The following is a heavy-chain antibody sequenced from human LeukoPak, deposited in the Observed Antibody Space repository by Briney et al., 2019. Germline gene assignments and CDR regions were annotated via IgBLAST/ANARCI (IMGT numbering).Heavy chain of an antibody. Sequence: ASVKVSCKASGYSFTRYYMHWVRQAPGQGLEWMGIINPSGGSTSYAQKFQGRVTITADESTSTAYMELSSLRSEDTAVYYCARGALLTGVLDYWGQGTLVTVSS. J-gene: IGHJ4*02. CDR3: ARGALLTGVLDY. CDR2: INPSGGST. D-gene: IGHD7-27*01. V-gene: IGHV1-46*01. CDR1: GYSFTRYY.